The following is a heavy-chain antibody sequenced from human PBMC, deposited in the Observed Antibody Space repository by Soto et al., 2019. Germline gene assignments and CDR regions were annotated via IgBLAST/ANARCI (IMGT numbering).Heavy chain of an antibody. V-gene: IGHV3-23*01. J-gene: IGHJ4*02. D-gene: IGHD5-12*01. CDR1: GFTFSSDA. Sequence: EVQLLESGGGLVQPGGSLRLSCAATGFTFSSDAVNWVRQTPGKGLEWVSGISASGDITYYADSVKGRFTISRDNSKNTLFLQLNSLRAEDTAVYYCAKYPRSGYEPPWDYWGQGTQVTVSS. CDR3: AKYPRSGYEPPWDY. CDR2: ISASGDIT.